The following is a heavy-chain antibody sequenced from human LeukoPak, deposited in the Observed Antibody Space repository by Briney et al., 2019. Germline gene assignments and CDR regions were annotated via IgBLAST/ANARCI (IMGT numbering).Heavy chain of an antibody. CDR1: PGSISGYY. CDR3: ARGVPAAGAKWFDP. V-gene: IGHV4-59*12. D-gene: IGHD6-13*01. Sequence: PSETLSLTCTVSPGSISGYYWSWIRQPPGKGLEWIGEIYHSGSTNYNPSLKSRLTISVDKSKNQFSLALSSVTAADTAVYYCARGVPAAGAKWFDPWGPGSLVTVYS. J-gene: IGHJ5*02. CDR2: IYHSGST.